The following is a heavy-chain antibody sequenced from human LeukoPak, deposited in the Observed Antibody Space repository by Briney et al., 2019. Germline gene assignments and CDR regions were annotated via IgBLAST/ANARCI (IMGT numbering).Heavy chain of an antibody. CDR3: AKDWTKNWFDP. Sequence: PGGSLRLSCAASGFPFFNYCMQWVRQAPGRGLVWVSRIHSNGITDYAESVKGRFTISRDNAKNTLYLQMNSLRAEDTAVYYCAKDWTKNWFDPWGQGTLVTVSS. CDR2: IHSNGIT. D-gene: IGHD3/OR15-3a*01. CDR1: GFPFFNYC. J-gene: IGHJ5*02. V-gene: IGHV3-74*01.